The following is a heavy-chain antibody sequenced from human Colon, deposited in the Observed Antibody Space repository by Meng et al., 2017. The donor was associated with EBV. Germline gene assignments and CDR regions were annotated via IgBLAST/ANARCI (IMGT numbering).Heavy chain of an antibody. D-gene: IGHD3-10*01. CDR2: INHSGST. V-gene: IGHV4-34*01. Sequence: QVQIQQGGAGLLRPSVTLSLTCAVYGGSFSGYYWSLIRQPPGKGLGWIGEINHSGSTHYNPSLKSRLTISVDTSKNQFSLKLSSVTAADTAVYYCARGDGSGGGNWFDPWGQGTLVTVSS. J-gene: IGHJ5*02. CDR3: ARGDGSGGGNWFDP. CDR1: GGSFSGYY.